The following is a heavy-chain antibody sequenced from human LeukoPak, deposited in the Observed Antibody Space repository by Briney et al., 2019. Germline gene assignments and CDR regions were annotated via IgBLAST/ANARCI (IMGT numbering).Heavy chain of an antibody. Sequence: GGSLRLACAASGFIFSSYWMSWVRQAPGKGLEGLANIKQDGSQKYYVDSMKGRFTISRDNAKNSLYLQMNSLRAEATAVYYRAELGITMIGGVWGKGTTVTISS. CDR2: IKQDGSQK. D-gene: IGHD3-10*02. V-gene: IGHV3-7*01. CDR3: AELGITMIGGV. J-gene: IGHJ6*04. CDR1: GFIFSSYW.